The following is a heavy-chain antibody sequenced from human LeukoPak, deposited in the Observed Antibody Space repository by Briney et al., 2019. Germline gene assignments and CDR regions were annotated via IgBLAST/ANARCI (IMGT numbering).Heavy chain of an antibody. J-gene: IGHJ3*02. CDR3: ARGPPRLVQSVPFDI. D-gene: IGHD3-16*01. Sequence: ASVKVSCKASGYTSTSYGISWVRQAPGQGLEWMGWISAYNGNTNYAQKLQGRVTMTTDTSTSTAYMELRSLRSDDTAVYYCARGPPRLVQSVPFDIWGQGTMVTVSS. CDR2: ISAYNGNT. V-gene: IGHV1-18*01. CDR1: GYTSTSYG.